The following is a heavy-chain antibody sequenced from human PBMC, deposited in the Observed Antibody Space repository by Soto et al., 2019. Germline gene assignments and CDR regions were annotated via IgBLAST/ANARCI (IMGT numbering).Heavy chain of an antibody. Sequence: GASVKVSCKASGGTFSSYAISWVRQAPGQGLEWMGGIIPIFGTANYAQKFQGRVTITADESTSTAYMELSSLRSEDTAVYYCARSRKQPQDSYGPLRFDPWGQGTLVTVSS. CDR2: IIPIFGTA. CDR1: GGTFSSYA. D-gene: IGHD5-18*01. CDR3: ARSRKQPQDSYGPLRFDP. J-gene: IGHJ5*02. V-gene: IGHV1-69*13.